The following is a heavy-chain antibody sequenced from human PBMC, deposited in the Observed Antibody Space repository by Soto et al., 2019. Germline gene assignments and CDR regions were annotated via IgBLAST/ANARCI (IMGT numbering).Heavy chain of an antibody. V-gene: IGHV4-39*01. J-gene: IGHJ5*02. CDR1: GGSISTSGYF. CDR2: IYYSGST. Sequence: QLQLQESGPGLVKPSETLSLTCTVSGGSISTSGYFWGWIRQPPGQGLEWIGTIYYSGSTYYTPSLKSRVTISVDTSKNQFSLKLSSVTAADTAVYYCATSNWFDPWGQGTLVTVSS. CDR3: ATSNWFDP. D-gene: IGHD4-4*01.